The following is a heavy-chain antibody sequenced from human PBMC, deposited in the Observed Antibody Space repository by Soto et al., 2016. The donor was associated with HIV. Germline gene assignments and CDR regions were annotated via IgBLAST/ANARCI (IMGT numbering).Heavy chain of an antibody. CDR3: ARDASGARWNYYYYGMDV. V-gene: IGHV1-2*02. Sequence: QVQLVQSGAEVKKPGASVKVSCKASGYTFTGYYIHWVRQAPGQGLEWMGWINPNSGGTNNAQKFQGRVTMTRDTSITTVYMELSRLRFDDTAVYYCARDASGARWNYYYYGMDVWGQGTTVTVSS. CDR2: INPNSGGT. CDR1: GYTFTGYY. D-gene: IGHD1-26*01. J-gene: IGHJ6*02.